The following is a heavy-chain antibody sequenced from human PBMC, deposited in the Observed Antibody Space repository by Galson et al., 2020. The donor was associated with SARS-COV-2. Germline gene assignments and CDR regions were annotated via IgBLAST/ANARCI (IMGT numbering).Heavy chain of an antibody. Sequence: SETLSLTCTVSGGSISSYYWSWIRQPPGKGLEWIGYIYYSGSTNYNPSLKSRVTISVDTSKNQFSLKLSSVTAADTAVYYCARHISGEGYSYGPYYFDYWGQGTLVTVSS. CDR1: GGSISSYY. D-gene: IGHD5-18*01. CDR3: ARHISGEGYSYGPYYFDY. J-gene: IGHJ4*02. V-gene: IGHV4-59*08. CDR2: IYYSGST.